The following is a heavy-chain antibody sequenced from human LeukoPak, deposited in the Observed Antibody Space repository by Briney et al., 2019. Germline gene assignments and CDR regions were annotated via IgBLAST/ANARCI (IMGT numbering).Heavy chain of an antibody. CDR1: GYTFNSYG. J-gene: IGHJ6*02. D-gene: IGHD2-2*02. Sequence: RASVKVSCKASGYTFNSYGISWVRQAPGQGLEWMGSISPYTGNTKYAERLQDRVILTTDTSTRTAYMELRSLRSDDTAVYYCARVPTPAAIEGAGYYYYGMDVWGQGTTVTVPS. V-gene: IGHV1-18*04. CDR3: ARVPTPAAIEGAGYYYYGMDV. CDR2: ISPYTGNT.